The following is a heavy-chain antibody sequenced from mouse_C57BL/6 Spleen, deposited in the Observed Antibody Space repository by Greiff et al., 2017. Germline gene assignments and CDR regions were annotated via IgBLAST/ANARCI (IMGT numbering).Heavy chain of an antibody. CDR1: GYAFSSYW. D-gene: IGHD1-1*01. CDR2: IYPGDGDT. Sequence: VQLQQSGAELVKPGASVKISCKASGYAFSSYWMNWVKQRPGKGLEWIGQIYPGDGDTNYNGKFKGKATLTADKSSSTAYMQLSILTSEDSAVYFCARRDYGGSYGYAMDYWGQGTSVTVSS. V-gene: IGHV1-80*01. CDR3: ARRDYGGSYGYAMDY. J-gene: IGHJ4*01.